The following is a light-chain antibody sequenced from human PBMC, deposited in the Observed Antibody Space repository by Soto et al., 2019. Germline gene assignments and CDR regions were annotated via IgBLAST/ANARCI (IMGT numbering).Light chain of an antibody. CDR3: QQSYNTPLT. CDR2: TAS. CDR1: QNIATY. Sequence: DIQMTQSPSSLSASVGDRVTITCRASQNIATYLNWYQQTPGKAPKLLIYTASTLQSGVPSRFSGSGSGTDFTLTISRLQPEDVATFYCQQSYNTPLTFGGGTKVEI. J-gene: IGKJ4*01. V-gene: IGKV1-39*01.